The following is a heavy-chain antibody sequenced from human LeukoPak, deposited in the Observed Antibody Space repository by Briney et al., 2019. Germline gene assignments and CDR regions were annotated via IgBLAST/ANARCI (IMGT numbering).Heavy chain of an antibody. V-gene: IGHV3-21*01. J-gene: IGHJ4*02. CDR1: GFTFSSYI. D-gene: IGHD1-7*01. CDR2: ISSSSSYI. Sequence: GGSLRLSCAASGFTFSSYIMNWVRQAPGKGLEWVSSISSSSSYIYYADSVKGRFTISRDNAKNSLYLQMNSLRAEDTAVYYCARGRYNWNYAVDYWGQGTLVTVSS. CDR3: ARGRYNWNYAVDY.